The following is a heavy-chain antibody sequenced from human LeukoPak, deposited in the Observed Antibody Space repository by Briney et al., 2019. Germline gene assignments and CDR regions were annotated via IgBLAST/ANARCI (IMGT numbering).Heavy chain of an antibody. J-gene: IGHJ4*02. Sequence: PSETLSLTCTVSGGSISSYYWSWIRQPPGKGLEWIGYIYYSGSTNYNPSLKSRVTISVDTSKNQFSLKLSSVTAADTAVYYCARGEDRVATIIPHPHFDYWGRGTLVTVSS. V-gene: IGHV4-59*01. CDR1: GGSISSYY. D-gene: IGHD5-12*01. CDR3: ARGEDRVATIIPHPHFDY. CDR2: IYYSGST.